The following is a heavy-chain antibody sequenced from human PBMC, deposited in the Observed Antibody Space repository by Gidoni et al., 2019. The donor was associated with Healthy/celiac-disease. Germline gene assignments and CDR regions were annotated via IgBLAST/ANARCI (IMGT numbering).Heavy chain of an antibody. J-gene: IGHJ6*02. CDR1: GYTFTSYG. CDR2: ISAYNGNT. V-gene: IGHV1-18*01. D-gene: IGHD1-7*01. CDR3: ARDDNWNYGIFHQYYYYYGMDV. Sequence: QVQLVQSGAEVKKPGASVKVSCKASGYTFTSYGISWVRQAPGQGLEWMGWISAYNGNTNYAQKLQGRVTMTTDTSTSTAYMELRSLRSDDTAVYYCARDDNWNYGIFHQYYYYYGMDVWGQGTTVTVSS.